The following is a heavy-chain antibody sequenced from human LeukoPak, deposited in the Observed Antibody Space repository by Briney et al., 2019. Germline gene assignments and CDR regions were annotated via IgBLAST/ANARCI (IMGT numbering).Heavy chain of an antibody. J-gene: IGHJ4*02. V-gene: IGHV3-7*01. CDR3: ARDLDIVVVPAAMVPDY. D-gene: IGHD2-2*03. Sequence: GGSLRLSCAASGFTFSSYWMSWVRRAPGKGLEWVANIKQDGSEKYYVDSVKGRFTISRDNAKNSLYLQMNSLRAEDTAVYYCARDLDIVVVPAAMVPDYWGQGTLVTVSS. CDR2: IKQDGSEK. CDR1: GFTFSSYW.